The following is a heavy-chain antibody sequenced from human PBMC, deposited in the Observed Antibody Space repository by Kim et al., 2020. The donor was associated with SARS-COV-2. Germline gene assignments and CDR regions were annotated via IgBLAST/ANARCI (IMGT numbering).Heavy chain of an antibody. D-gene: IGHD3-9*01. CDR1: GFTFSSYA. V-gene: IGHV3-30-3*02. CDR2: ISYDGSNK. Sequence: GGSLRLSCAASGFTFSSYAMHWVRQAPGKGLEWVAVISYDGSNKYYADSVKGRFTISRDNSKNTLYPQMNSLRAEDTAVYYCANDILTGYGGYWGQGTLVTVSS. CDR3: ANDILTGYGGY. J-gene: IGHJ4*02.